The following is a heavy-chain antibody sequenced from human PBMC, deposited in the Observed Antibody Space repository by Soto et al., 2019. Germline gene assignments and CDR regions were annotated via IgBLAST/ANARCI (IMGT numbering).Heavy chain of an antibody. CDR1: GFTFSTYE. D-gene: IGHD2-2*01. V-gene: IGHV3-48*03. J-gene: IGHJ3*02. Sequence: EEQLVESGGDLIQPGGSLRLSCAASGFTFSTYEMNWVRQAPGKGLEWISYISSSSSYIYYADSVKGRFTISRDNAKNSLYLQMNSLRAEDTAVYYCASMIVVVPAANDAFDIWGQGTMVTVSS. CDR2: ISSSSSYI. CDR3: ASMIVVVPAANDAFDI.